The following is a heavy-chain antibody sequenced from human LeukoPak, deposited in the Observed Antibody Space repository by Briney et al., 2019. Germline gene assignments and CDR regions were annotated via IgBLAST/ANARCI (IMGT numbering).Heavy chain of an antibody. CDR2: IYYGGST. CDR3: ARFRDVVATKRSGYSYGYRYYFDY. CDR1: GFTFSDYY. Sequence: KPGGSLRLSCAASGFTFSDYYMSWIRQAPGKGLEWIGSIYYGGSTYYNSSLKSRVTISVDISKNQFSLKLSSVTAADTAVYYCARFRDVVATKRSGYSYGYRYYFDYWGQGTLVTVSS. V-gene: IGHV4-38-2*01. D-gene: IGHD5-18*01. J-gene: IGHJ4*02.